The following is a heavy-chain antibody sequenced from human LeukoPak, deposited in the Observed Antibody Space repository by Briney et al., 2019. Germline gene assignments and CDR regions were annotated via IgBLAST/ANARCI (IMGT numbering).Heavy chain of an antibody. V-gene: IGHV4-59*12. CDR2: IYYTGST. CDR3: ASLAGYSSGWYGNDAFDI. Sequence: SETLSLTCTVSGGSISSYYWSWIRQPPGKGLEWIGYIYYTGSTNYNPSLKSRVTISVDTSKNQFSLKLSSVTAADTAVYYCASLAGYSSGWYGNDAFDIWGQGTMVTVSS. D-gene: IGHD6-19*01. J-gene: IGHJ3*02. CDR1: GGSISSYY.